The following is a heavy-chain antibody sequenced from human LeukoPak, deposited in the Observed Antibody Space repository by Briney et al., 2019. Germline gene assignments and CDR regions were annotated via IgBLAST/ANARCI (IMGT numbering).Heavy chain of an antibody. Sequence: GGSLRLSCAASRFIFSNYEINSVRQAPGKGLEWVSYISSSGIIMNYADSVKGRFTISRDNAKNSLYLQMNSLRAEDTAVYYCARGWWSGYDAKLDYWGQGALVTVSS. CDR1: RFIFSNYE. J-gene: IGHJ4*02. CDR2: ISSSGIIM. V-gene: IGHV3-48*03. D-gene: IGHD5-12*01. CDR3: ARGWWSGYDAKLDY.